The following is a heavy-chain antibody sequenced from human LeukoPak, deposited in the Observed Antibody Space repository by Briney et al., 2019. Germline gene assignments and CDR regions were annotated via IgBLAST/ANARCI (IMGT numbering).Heavy chain of an antibody. V-gene: IGHV3-33*01. Sequence: GGSLRLSCAASGFTFSSYGMHWVRQAPGKGLEWVAVIWCDGSNKYYADSVKGRFTISRDNSKNTLYLQMNSLRAEDTAVYYCARFYDSSGYSDPHDAFDIWGQGTMVTVSS. CDR3: ARFYDSSGYSDPHDAFDI. CDR2: IWCDGSNK. CDR1: GFTFSSYG. D-gene: IGHD3-22*01. J-gene: IGHJ3*02.